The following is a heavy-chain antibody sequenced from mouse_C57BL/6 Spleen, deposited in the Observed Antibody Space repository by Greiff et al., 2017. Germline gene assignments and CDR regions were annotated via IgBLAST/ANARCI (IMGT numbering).Heavy chain of an antibody. CDR1: GYTFNSYW. Sequence: VQLQQSGTVLARPGASVKMSCKTSGYTFNSYWMHWVKQRPGQGLEWIGAIYPGNSDTSYNQKFKGKANLTAVTSASTAYMELSSLTNEDSAVYYCTRYRDFYFDYWGQGTTLTVSA. CDR3: TRYRDFYFDY. V-gene: IGHV1-5*01. J-gene: IGHJ2*01. CDR2: IYPGNSDT.